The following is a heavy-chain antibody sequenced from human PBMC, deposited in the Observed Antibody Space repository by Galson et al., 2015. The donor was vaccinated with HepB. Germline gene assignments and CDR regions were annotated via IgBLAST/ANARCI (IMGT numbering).Heavy chain of an antibody. CDR1: GFTFDDYA. J-gene: IGHJ6*02. CDR3: AKDLGSGPQFSGMDV. Sequence: SLRLSCAASGFTFDDYAMHWVRQVPGKGLEWVSGISWNSGRIGYADSVKGRFTISRDNVKYSLYLQMNTLRGEDTAFYYCAKDLGSGPQFSGMDVWGQGTTVIVSS. CDR2: ISWNSGRI. D-gene: IGHD7-27*01. V-gene: IGHV3-9*01.